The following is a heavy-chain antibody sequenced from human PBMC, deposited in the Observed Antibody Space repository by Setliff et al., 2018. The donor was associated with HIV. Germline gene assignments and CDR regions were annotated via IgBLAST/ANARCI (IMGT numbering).Heavy chain of an antibody. J-gene: IGHJ4*02. CDR3: ARDYSPTFYCTKDHLSGWASDC. CDR2: IIPILGIA. V-gene: IGHV1-69*10. CDR1: GGTFSSYA. Sequence: GASVKVSCKASGGTFSSYAISWVRQAPGQGLEWMGGIIPILGIANYAQKFQGRVTITAVESTSTAYMELSSLRSEDTAVYYCARDYSPTFYCTKDHLSGWASDCWGQGTLVTVSS. D-gene: IGHD6-19*01.